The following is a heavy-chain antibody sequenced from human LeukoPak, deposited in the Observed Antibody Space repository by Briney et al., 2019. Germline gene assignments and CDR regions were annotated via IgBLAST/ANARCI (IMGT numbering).Heavy chain of an antibody. CDR2: IYTSGST. Sequence: PSETLSLTCTVSGGSISSYYWSWIRQPAGKGLEWIGRIYTSGSTNYNPSLKSRVTMSVDTSKNQFSLKLSSVTAADTAVYYCARDTGYCSSTSCYMSYMDVWGKGTTVTVSS. D-gene: IGHD2-2*02. CDR1: GGSISSYY. CDR3: ARDTGYCSSTSCYMSYMDV. J-gene: IGHJ6*03. V-gene: IGHV4-4*07.